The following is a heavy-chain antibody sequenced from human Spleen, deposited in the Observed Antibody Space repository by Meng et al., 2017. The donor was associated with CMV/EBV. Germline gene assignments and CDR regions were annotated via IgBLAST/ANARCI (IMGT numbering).Heavy chain of an antibody. J-gene: IGHJ6*02. CDR1: GGTFSRYV. CDR2: IDPSGGST. D-gene: IGHD3-3*01. V-gene: IGHV1-46*01. CDR3: ARTVPYFGVNYGMDV. Sequence: SGGTFSRYVITWVRQAPGQGLEWMGIIDPSGGSTNYAQKFQGRVTMTRDTSTSTVYMELSSLRYEDTAVYYCARTVPYFGVNYGMDVWGQGTMVTVSS.